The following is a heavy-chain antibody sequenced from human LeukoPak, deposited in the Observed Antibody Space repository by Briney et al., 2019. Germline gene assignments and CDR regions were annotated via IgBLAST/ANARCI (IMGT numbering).Heavy chain of an antibody. CDR1: GGSISSYY. CDR3: ATGYYEPFEK. CDR2: ISDTGTT. V-gene: IGHV4-59*01. D-gene: IGHD3-22*01. J-gene: IGHJ4*02. Sequence: PSETLSLTCTASGGSISSYYWNWIRQPPGKGPEWIGCISDTGTTKYNPAFESRVTISVDTSKNQFSLKLTSVTAADTAVYFCATGYYEPFEKWGQGTLVSVSS.